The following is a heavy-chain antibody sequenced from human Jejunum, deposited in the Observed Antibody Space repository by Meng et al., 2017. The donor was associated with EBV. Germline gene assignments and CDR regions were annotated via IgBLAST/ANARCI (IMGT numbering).Heavy chain of an antibody. CDR2: IYWDYAK. V-gene: IGHV2-5*02. CDR1: CVSVSTSGGC. D-gene: IGHD3-10*01. CDR3: VHIPSTMVRVFFDP. J-gene: IGHJ5*02. Sequence: SGHTLCNTNETILILCKVTCVSVSTSGGCVVIIRPLPGKALEWHARIYWDYAKHYRPALKSRLTIHKDISKNQVVLIMTKMEPVDTATSFCVHIPSTMVRVFFDPWGKGTLVTVSS.